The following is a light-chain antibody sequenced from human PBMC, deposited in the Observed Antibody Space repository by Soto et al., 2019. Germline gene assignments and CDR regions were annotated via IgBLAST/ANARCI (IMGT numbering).Light chain of an antibody. CDR3: QQLNRFPIT. Sequence: IHMTQSPSSLSASVGDRVTITCRAGQSISIYLNWYQQKPGKAPNVLIYAASSLQSGVPSRFSGSGSGTEFTLTISSLQPEDFATYFCQQLNRFPITFGGGTKVDIK. CDR2: AAS. J-gene: IGKJ4*01. V-gene: IGKV1-17*01. CDR1: QSISIY.